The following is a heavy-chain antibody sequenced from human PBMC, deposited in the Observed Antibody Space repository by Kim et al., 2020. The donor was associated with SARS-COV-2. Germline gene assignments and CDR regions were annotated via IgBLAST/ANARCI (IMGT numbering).Heavy chain of an antibody. V-gene: IGHV4-34*01. Sequence: SETLSLTCAVYGGSFSGYYWSWIRQPPGKGLEWIGEINHSGSTNYNPSLKSRVTISVDTSKNQFSLKLSSVTAADTAVYYCARARRLWFGEPQYYFDYWGQGTLVTVSS. CDR3: ARARRLWFGEPQYYFDY. D-gene: IGHD3-10*01. J-gene: IGHJ4*02. CDR1: GGSFSGYY. CDR2: INHSGST.